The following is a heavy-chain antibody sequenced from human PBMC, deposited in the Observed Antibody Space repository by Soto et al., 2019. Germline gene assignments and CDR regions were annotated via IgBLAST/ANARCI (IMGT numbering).Heavy chain of an antibody. CDR2: ISYDGSNK. Sequence: QVQLVESGGGVVQPGRSLRLSCAASGFTFSSYGMHWVRQAPGKGLEWVAVISYDGSNKYYADSVKGRFTISRDNSKNTLYLQMNSLRAEATAVYYCAKDLRGGSPGYWGQGTLVTVSS. V-gene: IGHV3-30*18. J-gene: IGHJ4*02. CDR3: AKDLRGGSPGY. CDR1: GFTFSSYG. D-gene: IGHD1-26*01.